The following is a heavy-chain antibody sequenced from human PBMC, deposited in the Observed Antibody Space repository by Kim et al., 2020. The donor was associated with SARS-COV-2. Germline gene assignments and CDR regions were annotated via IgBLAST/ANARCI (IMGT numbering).Heavy chain of an antibody. CDR2: IDPSDSYT. CDR3: ARLPDSSGWHYYFDY. D-gene: IGHD6-19*01. J-gene: IGHJ4*02. Sequence: GESLKISCKGSGYSFTSYWISWVRQMPGKGLEWMGRIDPSDSYTNYSPSFQGHVTISADKSIRTAYLQWSSLKASDTAMYYCARLPDSSGWHYYFDYWGQGTLVTVSS. V-gene: IGHV5-10-1*01. CDR1: GYSFTSYW.